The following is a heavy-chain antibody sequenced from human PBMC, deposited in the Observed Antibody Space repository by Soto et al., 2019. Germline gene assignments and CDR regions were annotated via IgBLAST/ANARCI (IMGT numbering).Heavy chain of an antibody. CDR3: ARTSQKGSYYDFWSGYSKEYYYYYMDV. CDR1: GYTFTSYG. J-gene: IGHJ6*03. Sequence: ASVKVSCKASGYTFTSYGISWVRQAPGQGLEWMGWISAYNGNTNYAQKLQGRVTMTTDTSTSTAYMERRSRRSDDTAVYYCARTSQKGSYYDFWSGYSKEYYYYYMDVWGKGTTVTVSS. CDR2: ISAYNGNT. D-gene: IGHD3-3*01. V-gene: IGHV1-18*01.